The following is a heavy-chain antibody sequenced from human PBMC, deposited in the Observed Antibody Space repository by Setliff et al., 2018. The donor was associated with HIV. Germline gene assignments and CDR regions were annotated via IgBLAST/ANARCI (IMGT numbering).Heavy chain of an antibody. CDR3: ARGRTTVTNLDY. Sequence: SETLSLTCAVYGGSLSGYYWSWIRQPPGKGLEWIGEINHSGSTNYNPSLKSRVTISVDTSKNQFSLKLSSVTAADTAVYYCARGRTTVTNLDYWGQGILVTVSS. CDR1: GGSLSGYY. V-gene: IGHV4-34*01. D-gene: IGHD4-17*01. CDR2: INHSGST. J-gene: IGHJ4*02.